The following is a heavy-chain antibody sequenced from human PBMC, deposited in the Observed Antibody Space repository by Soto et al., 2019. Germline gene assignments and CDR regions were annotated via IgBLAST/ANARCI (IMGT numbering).Heavy chain of an antibody. Sequence: ASVKVSCKASGYTFTSYYMHWVRQAPGQGLEWMGIINPSGGSTSYAQKFQGRVTMTRDTSTSTAYMELRSLRSDDTAVYYCARDSYYGSWGYLDYGGKGTLATAS. CDR1: GYTFTSYY. D-gene: IGHD3-10*01. CDR3: ARDSYYGSWGYLDY. CDR2: INPSGGST. V-gene: IGHV1-46*01. J-gene: IGHJ4*02.